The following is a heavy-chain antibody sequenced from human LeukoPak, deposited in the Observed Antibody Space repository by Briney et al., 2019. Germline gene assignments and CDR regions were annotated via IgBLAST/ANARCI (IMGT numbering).Heavy chain of an antibody. Sequence: GGSLRLSCAASGFTFSSYAMSWFRQAPGKGLEWVGFIRSKAYGGTTEYAASVKGRFTISRDDSKSIAYLQMNSLKTEDTAVYYCTRISPTSAGDFDYWGQGTLVTVSS. V-gene: IGHV3-49*03. CDR2: IRSKAYGGTT. CDR3: TRISPTSAGDFDY. CDR1: GFTFSSYA. J-gene: IGHJ4*02. D-gene: IGHD6-13*01.